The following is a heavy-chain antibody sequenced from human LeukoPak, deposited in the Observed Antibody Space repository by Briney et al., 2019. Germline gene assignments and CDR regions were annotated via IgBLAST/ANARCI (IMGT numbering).Heavy chain of an antibody. V-gene: IGHV3-21*01. CDR3: ARDGGYSGYEQDDAFDI. J-gene: IGHJ3*02. Sequence: GGSLRLSCAASGFTFSSYSMNWVRQAPGKGLEWVSSISSSSYIYYADSVKGRFTISRDNAKNSLYLQMNSLRAEDTAVYYCARDGGYSGYEQDDAFDIWGQGTMVTVSS. CDR1: GFTFSSYS. D-gene: IGHD5-12*01. CDR2: ISSSSYI.